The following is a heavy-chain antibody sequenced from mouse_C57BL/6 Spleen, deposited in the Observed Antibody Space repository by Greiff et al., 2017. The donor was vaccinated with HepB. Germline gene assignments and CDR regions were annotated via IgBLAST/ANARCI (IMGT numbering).Heavy chain of an antibody. D-gene: IGHD2-5*01. CDR2: INPTNGDT. Sequence: EVQLQQSGPELVKPGASVKISCKASGYTFTDYYMNWVKQSHGKSLEWIGEINPTNGDTSYNQKFKGKATLTVDKSTSTAYMELRSLTSEDSAVYYCARKSNEGGPAMDYWGQGTSVTVSS. CDR3: ARKSNEGGPAMDY. V-gene: IGHV1-26*01. J-gene: IGHJ4*01. CDR1: GYTFTDYY.